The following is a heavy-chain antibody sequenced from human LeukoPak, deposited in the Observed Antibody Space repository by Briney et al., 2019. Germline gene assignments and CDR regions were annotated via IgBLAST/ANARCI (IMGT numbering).Heavy chain of an antibody. V-gene: IGHV3-7*01. Sequence: GGSLRLSCAASEFTFSGFWMSWVRQAPGKGLEWVANIKEDGSEKYYVDSVKGRFTISRDNAKNSLYLQMNSLRAEDTAVYYCARAHYALDVWGKGTTVTVSS. CDR3: ARAHYALDV. CDR2: IKEDGSEK. CDR1: EFTFSGFW. J-gene: IGHJ6*04. D-gene: IGHD4-17*01.